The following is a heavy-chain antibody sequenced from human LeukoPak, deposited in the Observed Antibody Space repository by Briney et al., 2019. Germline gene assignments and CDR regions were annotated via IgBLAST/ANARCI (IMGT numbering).Heavy chain of an antibody. CDR1: GGSISSHY. Sequence: SETLSLTCTVSGGSISSHYWSWIRQPPGKGLEWIGYIYYSGSTNYNPSLKSRVTILVDTSKNQFSLKLSSVTAADTAVYYCAREGDSSGYYGSFDYWGQGTLVTVSS. D-gene: IGHD3-22*01. V-gene: IGHV4-59*11. CDR2: IYYSGST. CDR3: AREGDSSGYYGSFDY. J-gene: IGHJ4*02.